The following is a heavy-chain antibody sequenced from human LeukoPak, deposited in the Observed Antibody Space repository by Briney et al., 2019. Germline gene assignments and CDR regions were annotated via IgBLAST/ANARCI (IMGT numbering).Heavy chain of an antibody. V-gene: IGHV3-11*01. CDR1: GFTFSDYY. CDR2: ISSSGSTI. D-gene: IGHD6-13*01. J-gene: IGHJ4*02. Sequence: GGSLRLSCAASGFTFSDYYMSWIRQAPGKGLEWVSYISSSGSTIYYADSVKGRFTISRDNAKNSLYLQLNSLRAEDTAVYYCAKDRIAAAGIPHYFDYWGQGTLVTVSS. CDR3: AKDRIAAAGIPHYFDY.